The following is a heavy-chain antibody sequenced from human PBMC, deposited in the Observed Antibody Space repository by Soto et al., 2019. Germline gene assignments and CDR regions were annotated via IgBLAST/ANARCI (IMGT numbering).Heavy chain of an antibody. D-gene: IGHD3-10*01. Sequence: RASVKVSCKASGYTFTSYGISWVRQAPGQGLEWMGWISAYNGNTNYAQKLRGRVTMTTDTSTSTAYMELRSLRSDDTAVYYCARDEKDGSGSYYNWVLYGPEGIHGMDVWGQGTTVTVSS. J-gene: IGHJ6*02. V-gene: IGHV1-18*01. CDR1: GYTFTSYG. CDR2: ISAYNGNT. CDR3: ARDEKDGSGSYYNWVLYGPEGIHGMDV.